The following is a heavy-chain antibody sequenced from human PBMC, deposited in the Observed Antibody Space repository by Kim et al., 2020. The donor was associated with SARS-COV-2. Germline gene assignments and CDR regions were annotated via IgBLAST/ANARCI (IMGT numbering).Heavy chain of an antibody. CDR3: ASYYYGSGSYPRGDY. D-gene: IGHD3-10*01. Sequence: PSLKSGVTISVDTSKNQFSLKLSSVTAADTAVYYCASYYYGSGSYPRGDYWGQGTLVTVSS. J-gene: IGHJ4*02. V-gene: IGHV4-31*02.